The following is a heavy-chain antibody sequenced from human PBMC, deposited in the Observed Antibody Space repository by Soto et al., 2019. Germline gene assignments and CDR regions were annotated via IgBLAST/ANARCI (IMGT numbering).Heavy chain of an antibody. CDR1: GYTFTDYT. CDR2: INPANGAT. J-gene: IGHJ4*02. CDR3: GRGPTSASFDS. V-gene: IGHV1-3*01. Sequence: QVQFVQSGAEVKKPGASVEVSCKTSGYTFTDYTLHWMRQAPGQRIEWMGWINPANGATMYSQKFLGRVSITGDTSATPISMALSSLTSEDTAVYYCGRGPTSASFDSWGQGTLVTVSS.